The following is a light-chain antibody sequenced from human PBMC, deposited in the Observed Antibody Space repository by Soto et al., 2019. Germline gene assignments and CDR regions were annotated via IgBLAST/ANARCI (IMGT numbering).Light chain of an antibody. CDR1: SSDIGSYNR. Sequence: SALTQPPSVSGSPGQSVTISCTGTSSDIGSYNRVSWYQQPPGAAPKLMIYEVSNRPSGVPDRFSGSKSGYTASLTISGLQADDEAEYYCSSYTSSITVVFGGGTKLTVL. J-gene: IGLJ2*01. CDR2: EVS. V-gene: IGLV2-18*02. CDR3: SSYTSSITVV.